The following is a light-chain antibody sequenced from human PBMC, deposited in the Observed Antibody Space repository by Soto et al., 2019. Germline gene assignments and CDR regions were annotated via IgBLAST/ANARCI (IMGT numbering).Light chain of an antibody. CDR1: QGISSY. V-gene: IGKV1-8*01. CDR2: AAS. J-gene: IGKJ3*01. CDR3: QQSYSTPRT. Sequence: MQMTQSPFSVSASVGDRVTITCRASQGISSYLAWYQQKPGKAPKLLIYAASTLQSGVPPRFSGSGSGTDFTLTISCLQSEDFATYYCQQSYSTPRTFGPGTKVDIK.